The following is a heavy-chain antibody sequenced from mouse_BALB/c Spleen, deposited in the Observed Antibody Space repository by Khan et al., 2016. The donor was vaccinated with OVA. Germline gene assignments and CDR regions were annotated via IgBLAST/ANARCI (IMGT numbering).Heavy chain of an antibody. CDR1: GYSITSGYA. CDR2: ISYSGGT. CDR3: ARWNYNGYYINN. Sequence: EVKLLESGRGLVKPCQSLSLTCTVTGYSITSGYAWNWLRQFPGNKLEWVGYISYSGGTSYHASLNSRISIPRDKSKNTLFLQLNSVNTEDTATYTGARWNYNGYYINNWGQGTTLTVSS. D-gene: IGHD1-1*01. J-gene: IGHJ2*01. V-gene: IGHV3-2*02.